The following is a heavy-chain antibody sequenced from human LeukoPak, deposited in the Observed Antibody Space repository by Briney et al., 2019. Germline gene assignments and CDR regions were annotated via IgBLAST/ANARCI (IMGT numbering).Heavy chain of an antibody. D-gene: IGHD3-10*01. V-gene: IGHV3-53*01. Sequence: GGSLRLSCAASGFTVRSNYMSWVRQAPGKGLEWVSVIYSGGSTYYADSVKGRFTISRDNSKNTLYLQMNSLRAEDTAVYYCAQTFRGVISSWGQGTLVTVSS. CDR3: AQTFRGVISS. J-gene: IGHJ4*02. CDR1: GFTVRSNY. CDR2: IYSGGST.